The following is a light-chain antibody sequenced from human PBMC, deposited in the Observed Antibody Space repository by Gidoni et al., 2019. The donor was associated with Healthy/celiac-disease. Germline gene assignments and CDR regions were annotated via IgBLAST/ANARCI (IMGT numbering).Light chain of an antibody. Sequence: DIVMTQSTDSLAVSLGERATINCKSSQSVLYSSNNKNYLAWYQQKPVQPPKLLIYWASTRESGFPYRFSGSGSGTDFTLTISSLQAEDVAVYYCQQYYSTPRLTFGGGTKVEIK. CDR2: WAS. CDR1: QSVLYSSNNKNY. CDR3: QQYYSTPRLT. V-gene: IGKV4-1*01. J-gene: IGKJ4*01.